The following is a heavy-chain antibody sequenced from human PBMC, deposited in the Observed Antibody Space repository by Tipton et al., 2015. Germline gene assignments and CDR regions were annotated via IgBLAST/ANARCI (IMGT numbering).Heavy chain of an antibody. CDR3: AGRNYQYYFDY. CDR2: IYYSGIT. Sequence: TLSLTCTVSGGSINSGSYYWSWIRQHPGKGLEWIGYIYYSGITYYNPSLKSRLTISVDTSKNQFSLRLNSVTAADTAVYYCAGRNYQYYFDYWGQGTLVTVSS. J-gene: IGHJ4*02. CDR1: GGSINSGSYY. D-gene: IGHD5-24*01. V-gene: IGHV4-31*03.